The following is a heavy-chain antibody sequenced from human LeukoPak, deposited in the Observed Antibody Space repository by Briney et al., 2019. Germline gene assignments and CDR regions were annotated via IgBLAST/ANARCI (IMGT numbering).Heavy chain of an antibody. J-gene: IGHJ4*02. CDR1: GGSFSGYY. V-gene: IGHV4-34*01. Sequence: PSETLSLTCAVYGGSFSGYYWSWIRQPPGKGLEWIGEINHSGSTNYNPSLKSRVTISVDTSKNQFSLKLSSVTAADTAVYYCASYYSSSWFGGLWYWGQGTLVTVSS. CDR3: ASYYSSSWFGGLWY. CDR2: INHSGST. D-gene: IGHD6-13*01.